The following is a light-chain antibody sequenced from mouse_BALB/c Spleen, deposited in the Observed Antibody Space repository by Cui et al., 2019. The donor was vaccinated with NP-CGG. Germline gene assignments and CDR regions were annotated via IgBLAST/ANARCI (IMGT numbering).Light chain of an antibody. Sequence: QAVVTQESALTTSPGETVTLTCRSSTGAVTTNNYANWVQEKPDHLFTGLIGGTNNRAPGVPARFSGSLIGDKAVLTITGAQTEDEARYFCALWYSNHWVFGGGTKLNVL. J-gene: IGLJ1*01. CDR2: GTN. CDR3: ALWYSNHWV. V-gene: IGLV1*01. CDR1: TGAVTTNNY.